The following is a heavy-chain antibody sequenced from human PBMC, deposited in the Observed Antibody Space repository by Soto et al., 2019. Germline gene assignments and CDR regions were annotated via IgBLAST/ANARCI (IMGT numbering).Heavy chain of an antibody. CDR1: GFTFSDST. J-gene: IGHJ6*02. D-gene: IGHD6-19*01. CDR3: TRHGYSSATSYGMAV. V-gene: IGHV3-73*01. Sequence: GGSLRLSGAASGFTFSDSTMHWVRQASAKGLEWVGRIRSKANSYATAYAASVKGRFTISRDDSKNTAYLQMNSLKTEDTAIYYCTRHGYSSATSYGMAVWGQGTTVTVSS. CDR2: IRSKANSYAT.